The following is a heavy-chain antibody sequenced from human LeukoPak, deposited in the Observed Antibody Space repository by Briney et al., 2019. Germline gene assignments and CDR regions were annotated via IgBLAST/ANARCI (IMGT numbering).Heavy chain of an antibody. J-gene: IGHJ4*02. CDR2: IYSGGIT. CDR1: GFTVSSNH. V-gene: IGHV3-66*02. CDR3: VRTCSGNYFEY. D-gene: IGHD3-10*02. Sequence: GGSLRLSCAASGFTVSSNHMSWVRQAPGKGLEWVSVIYSGGITYDGDSVKGRFTISRGNSRNTLYLQMNSLRAEDTAVYHCVRTCSGNYFEYWGQGTLVTVS.